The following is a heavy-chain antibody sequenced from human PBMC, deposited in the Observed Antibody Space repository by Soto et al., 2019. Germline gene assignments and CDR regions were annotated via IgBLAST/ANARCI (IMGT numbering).Heavy chain of an antibody. V-gene: IGHV4-59*01. CDR2: IYYSGTT. CDR1: GGSISSYY. J-gene: IGHJ4*02. D-gene: IGHD2-21*02. Sequence: SETLSLTCTVSGGSISSYYWSWIRQPPGKGLEWIGYIYYSGTTNYNPSLKSRVTISVDTSKNRFSLKLSSVTAADTAVYYCARSYPGDNFDYWGQGTLVTVSS. CDR3: ARSYPGDNFDY.